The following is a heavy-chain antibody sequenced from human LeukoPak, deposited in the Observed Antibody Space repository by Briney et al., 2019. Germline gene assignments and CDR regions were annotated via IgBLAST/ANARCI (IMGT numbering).Heavy chain of an antibody. CDR3: ARDWEGGDPSGLFDY. CDR2: IKQDGSEK. D-gene: IGHD2-21*02. J-gene: IGHJ4*02. CDR1: GFTFSSYW. Sequence: PGGSLRLSCAASGFTFSSYWMSWVRQAPGKGLEWVANIKQDGSEKYYVDSVKGRFTISRDNAKNSLYLQMNSLRAEDTAVYYCARDWEGGDPSGLFDYWGQGTLVTVSS. V-gene: IGHV3-7*01.